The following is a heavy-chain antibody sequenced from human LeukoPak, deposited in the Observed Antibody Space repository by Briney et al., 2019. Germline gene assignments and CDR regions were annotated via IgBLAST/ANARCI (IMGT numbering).Heavy chain of an antibody. V-gene: IGHV3-21*01. CDR2: IYARNTYI. CDR3: ARVSRIAYRSSWSLDF. J-gene: IGHJ4*02. CDR1: GFTFSSYS. Sequence: GGSLRLSCAGSGFTFSSYSMNWVRQAPGKGLEWVSSIYARNTYIYYTDSLKGRFTISRDDAKNSLYLQMNSLRAEDTAVYYCARVSRIAYRSSWSLDFWGQGTLVTVSS. D-gene: IGHD6-13*01.